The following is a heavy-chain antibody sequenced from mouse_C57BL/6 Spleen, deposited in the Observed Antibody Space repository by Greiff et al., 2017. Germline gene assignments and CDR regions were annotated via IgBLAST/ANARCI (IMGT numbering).Heavy chain of an antibody. V-gene: IGHV1-69*01. Sequence: QVQLQQSGAELVMPGASVKLSCKASGYTFTSYWMHWVKQRPGQGLEWIGEIDPSDSYTNYNQKFKGKSTLTVDKSSSTAYMQLSSLTSEDSAVYYCARGDGYYNYAMDYWGQGTSVTVSS. CDR1: GYTFTSYW. J-gene: IGHJ4*01. CDR2: IDPSDSYT. CDR3: ARGDGYYNYAMDY. D-gene: IGHD2-3*01.